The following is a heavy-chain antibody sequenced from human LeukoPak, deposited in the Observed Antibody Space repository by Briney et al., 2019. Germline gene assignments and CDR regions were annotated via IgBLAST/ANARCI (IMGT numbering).Heavy chain of an antibody. D-gene: IGHD5/OR15-5a*01. V-gene: IGHV1-2*02. CDR1: GYTFTGYY. Sequence: GASVKVSCKASGYTFTGYYFHWVRQAPGQGLEWMGWINPNSGGSNHAQKFRGRVTMTRDTSISTAYMELSRLRSDDTAVYYCARGVTLYYYYMDVWGKGTTVTVSS. CDR2: INPNSGGS. CDR3: ARGVTLYYYYMDV. J-gene: IGHJ6*03.